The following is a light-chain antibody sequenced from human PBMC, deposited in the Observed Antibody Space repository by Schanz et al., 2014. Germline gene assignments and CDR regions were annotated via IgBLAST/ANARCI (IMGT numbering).Light chain of an antibody. CDR1: QSVGTNY. CDR3: QQYGSSPWT. Sequence: EIVMTQSPATLSVSPGERATLSCRASQSVGTNYLAWYQQKPGQAPRLLIYSASSRATGIPDRFSGSGSGTDFTLTISRLEPEDFAVYYCQQYGSSPWTFGQGTKVEIK. CDR2: SAS. J-gene: IGKJ1*01. V-gene: IGKV3-20*01.